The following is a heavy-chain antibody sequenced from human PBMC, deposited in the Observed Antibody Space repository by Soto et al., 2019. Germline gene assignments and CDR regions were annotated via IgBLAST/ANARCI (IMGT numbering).Heavy chain of an antibody. CDR1: GGSISSSSYY. D-gene: IGHD6-19*01. CDR3: ARLYDAVAGAKIVDY. J-gene: IGHJ4*02. Sequence: QLQLQESGPGLVKPSETLSLTCTVSGGSISSSSYYWGWIRQPPGKGLEWIGSIYYSGSTYYNPSLKSRVTISVDTSKNQFSLKLSSVTAADTAVYYCARLYDAVAGAKIVDYWGQGTLVTVSS. V-gene: IGHV4-39*01. CDR2: IYYSGST.